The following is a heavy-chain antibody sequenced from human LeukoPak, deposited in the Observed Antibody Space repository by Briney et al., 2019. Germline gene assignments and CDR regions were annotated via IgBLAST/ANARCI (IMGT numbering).Heavy chain of an antibody. Sequence: SETLSLTCTVSGGSISSYYWSWIRQPPGKGLEWIGYIYYSGSTDYNPSLKSRVTMSVDTSKNQFSLKLSSVTAADTAVYYCARDWTTVTHWYFDLWGRGTLVTVSS. CDR3: ARDWTTVTHWYFDL. V-gene: IGHV4-59*01. CDR2: IYYSGST. J-gene: IGHJ2*01. CDR1: GGSISSYY. D-gene: IGHD4-17*01.